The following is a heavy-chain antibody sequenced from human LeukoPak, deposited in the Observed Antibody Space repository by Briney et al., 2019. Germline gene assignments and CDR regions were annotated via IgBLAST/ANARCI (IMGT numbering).Heavy chain of an antibody. CDR1: GGSISSSSYY. J-gene: IGHJ4*02. V-gene: IGHV4-30-2*01. Sequence: SETLSLTCTVSGGSISSSSYYWGWIRQPPGKGLEWIGYIYLSGSTYYNPSLKSRVTISVDRSKNQFSLTLNSVTAADTAVYYCARTDSGYDSPYFDYWGQGTLVTVSS. CDR3: ARTDSGYDSPYFDY. D-gene: IGHD5-12*01. CDR2: IYLSGST.